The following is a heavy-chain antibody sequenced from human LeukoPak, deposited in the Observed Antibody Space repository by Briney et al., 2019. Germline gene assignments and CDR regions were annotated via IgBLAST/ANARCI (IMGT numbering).Heavy chain of an antibody. CDR3: VKDRGGSPFYGMDV. CDR2: ISGSGGAGT. J-gene: IGHJ6*02. V-gene: IGHV3-23*01. D-gene: IGHD1-26*01. Sequence: GGSLRLSCAASGFTFSSYAMSWVRQAPGKGLEWVSTISGSGGAGTYYADSVKGRFTISRDDSKSTLYLPMNSLRAEDTAVYYCVKDRGGSPFYGMDVWGQGTTVTVSS. CDR1: GFTFSSYA.